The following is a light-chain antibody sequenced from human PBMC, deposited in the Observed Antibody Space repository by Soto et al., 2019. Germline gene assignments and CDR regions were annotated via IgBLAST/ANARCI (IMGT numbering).Light chain of an antibody. J-gene: IGKJ5*01. Sequence: EVVLTQSPVTLSLSPGERATLACRASQSFRGLLAWYQQKPGQSPRLLIYDAYNRATGIPPRLSGSGSGTDFTNTIRSLEPEDSAVYYCQQRHMWPITFGQGTRLEIK. CDR1: QSFRGL. V-gene: IGKV3-11*01. CDR2: DAY. CDR3: QQRHMWPIT.